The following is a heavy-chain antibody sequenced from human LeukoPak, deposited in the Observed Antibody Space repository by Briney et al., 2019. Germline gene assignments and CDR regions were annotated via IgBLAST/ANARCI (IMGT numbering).Heavy chain of an antibody. CDR1: GFTFSRYN. J-gene: IGHJ6*03. V-gene: IGHV3-48*01. CDR2: ISSSSGIR. D-gene: IGHD3-22*01. Sequence: PGGSLRLSCAASGFTFSRYNMNWVRQAPGKGLEWISYISSSSGIRYYADSVRGRFTISRDNAKNSLYLQMNSLRAEDTAVYYCARDLKYYYDSSGYLYYYYYMDVWGKGTTVTVSS. CDR3: ARDLKYYYDSSGYLYYYYYMDV.